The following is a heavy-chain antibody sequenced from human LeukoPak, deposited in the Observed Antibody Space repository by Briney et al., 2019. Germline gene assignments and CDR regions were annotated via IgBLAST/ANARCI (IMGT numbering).Heavy chain of an antibody. D-gene: IGHD3-22*01. J-gene: IGHJ4*02. CDR3: ARDGVKLYYDSRGFDY. CDR1: GFTFSSYS. Sequence: GGSLRLSCAASGFTFSSYSMNWVRQAPGKGLEWVSSISSSSSYIYYADSVEGRFTISRDNAKNSLYLQMNSLRAEDTAVYYCARDGVKLYYDSRGFDYWGQGTLVTVSS. CDR2: ISSSSSYI. V-gene: IGHV3-21*01.